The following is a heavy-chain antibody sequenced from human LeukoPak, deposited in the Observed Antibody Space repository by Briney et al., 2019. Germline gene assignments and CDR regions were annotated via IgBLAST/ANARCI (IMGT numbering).Heavy chain of an antibody. CDR1: GFTFSSYE. CDR3: ARAMVTTYYYYYYYMDV. D-gene: IGHD5-18*01. CDR2: ISSSGSTI. J-gene: IGHJ6*03. V-gene: IGHV3-48*03. Sequence: PGGSLRLSCAASGFTFSSYEMNWVRQAPGKGLEWVSYISSSGSTIYYADSVKGRFTISRDNAKNSLYLQMNSLRAEDTAVYYCARAMVTTYYYYYYYMDVWGKGTTVTISS.